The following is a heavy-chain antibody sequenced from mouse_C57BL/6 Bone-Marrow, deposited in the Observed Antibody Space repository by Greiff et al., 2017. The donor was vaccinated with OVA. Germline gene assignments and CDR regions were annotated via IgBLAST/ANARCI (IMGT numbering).Heavy chain of an antibody. V-gene: IGHV1-50*01. CDR2: IDPSDSYT. J-gene: IGHJ2*01. CDR3: ARVEDNMASNCLFDY. Sequence: QVQLQQPGAELVKPGASVKLSCKASGYTFTSYWMQWVKQRPGQGLEWIGEIDPSDSYTNYNQKFKGKATLTVDTSSSTAYMQLSSLTSEDSAVYYCARVEDNMASNCLFDYWGQGTTLTVSS. CDR1: GYTFTSYW. D-gene: IGHD2-5*01.